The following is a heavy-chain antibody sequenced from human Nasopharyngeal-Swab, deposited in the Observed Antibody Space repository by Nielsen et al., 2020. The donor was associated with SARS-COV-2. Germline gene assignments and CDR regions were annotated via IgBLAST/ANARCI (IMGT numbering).Heavy chain of an antibody. CDR1: GFTFGSYA. V-gene: IGHV3-30-3*01. CDR3: ARPMVRGVIANYFDY. Sequence: GESLKISCAASGFTFGSYAMHWVRQAPGKGLEWVAVISYDGSNKYYADSVKGRFTISRDNSKNTLYLQMNSLRAEDTAVYYCARPMVRGVIANYFDYWGQGTLVTVSS. J-gene: IGHJ4*02. CDR2: ISYDGSNK. D-gene: IGHD3-10*01.